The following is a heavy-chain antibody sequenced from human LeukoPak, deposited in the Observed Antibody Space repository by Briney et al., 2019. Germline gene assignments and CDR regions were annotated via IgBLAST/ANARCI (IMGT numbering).Heavy chain of an antibody. J-gene: IGHJ5*02. V-gene: IGHV4-34*01. CDR3: APGGWRLDP. CDR1: VGSFSGYY. D-gene: IGHD3-10*01. Sequence: PSETLSLTCAVYVGSFSGYYWSRIRQPPGKGLEWIGEINHSGSTNYNPSLKSRVSISVVTSKNQFSLKLSSVTAADTAVYYCAPGGWRLDPWGQGTLVTVSS. CDR2: INHSGST.